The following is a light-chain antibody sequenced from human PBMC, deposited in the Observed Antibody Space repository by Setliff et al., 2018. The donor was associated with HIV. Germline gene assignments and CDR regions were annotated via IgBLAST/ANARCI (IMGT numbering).Light chain of an antibody. CDR1: SSDVGSYNL. CDR2: EVS. J-gene: IGLJ1*01. CDR3: CSHAGFNTYV. V-gene: IGLV2-23*02. Sequence: LAQPPSVSGVPGQRVTVSCTGTSSDVGSYNLVSWYQQHPGQAPKLMIYEVSKRPSGVASRFSGSKSGNTASLTISGLQAEDEADYYCCSHAGFNTYVFGTGTKVTVL.